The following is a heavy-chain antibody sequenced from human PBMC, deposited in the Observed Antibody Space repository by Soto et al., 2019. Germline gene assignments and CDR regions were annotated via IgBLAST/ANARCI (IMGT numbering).Heavy chain of an antibody. CDR1: GYTFTSYG. Sequence: ASVKVSCKASGYTFTSYGISWVRQAPGQGLEWMGWISAYNGNTNYAQKLQGRVTMTTDTSTSTAYMELRSLRSDDTALYYCAGSYQPHDAFDIWGQGTMVTVSS. CDR2: ISAYNGNT. D-gene: IGHD3-16*02. J-gene: IGHJ3*02. V-gene: IGHV1-18*01. CDR3: AGSYQPHDAFDI.